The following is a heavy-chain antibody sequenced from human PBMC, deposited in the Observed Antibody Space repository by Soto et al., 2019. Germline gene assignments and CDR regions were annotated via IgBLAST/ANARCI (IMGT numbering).Heavy chain of an antibody. J-gene: IGHJ6*02. CDR2: INSDGSST. D-gene: IGHD3-3*01. Sequence: PGGSLRLSCAASGFTFSSYWMHWVRQAPGKGLVWVSRINSDGSSTSYADPVKGRFTISRDNAKNTLYLQMNSLRAEDTAVYYCARVWMGGFLEWHDAPFPAVDYYYYGMDVWGQGTTVTVSS. CDR1: GFTFSSYW. CDR3: ARVWMGGFLEWHDAPFPAVDYYYYGMDV. V-gene: IGHV3-74*01.